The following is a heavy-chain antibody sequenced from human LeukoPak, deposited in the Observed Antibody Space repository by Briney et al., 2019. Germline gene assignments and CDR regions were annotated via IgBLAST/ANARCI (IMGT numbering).Heavy chain of an antibody. CDR2: INHSGST. J-gene: IGHJ3*02. V-gene: IGHV4-34*01. CDR1: GGSFSGYY. CDR3: ARSWYSGSYSDAFDI. Sequence: SETLSLTCAVYGGSFSGYYWSWIRQPPGKGLEWIGEINHSGSTNYNPSLKSRVTISADTSKNQFSLKLSSVTAADTAVYYCARSWYSGSYSDAFDIWGQGTMVTVSS. D-gene: IGHD1-26*01.